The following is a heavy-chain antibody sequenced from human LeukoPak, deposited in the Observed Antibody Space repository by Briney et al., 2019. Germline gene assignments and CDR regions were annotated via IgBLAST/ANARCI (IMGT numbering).Heavy chain of an antibody. CDR2: ISSSSTYI. V-gene: IGHV3-21*01. D-gene: IGHD2-21*01. CDR1: GFSFKTYI. J-gene: IGHJ4*02. Sequence: AGGSLRLSCAASGFSFKTYIMNWVRQAPGKGLECVASISSSSTYIYYADSMKGRFTISRDNAENSLYLQMNNLRDEDTAVYYCARDSGVNTAAGGFVDWGQGTLVTVSS. CDR3: ARDSGVNTAAGGFVD.